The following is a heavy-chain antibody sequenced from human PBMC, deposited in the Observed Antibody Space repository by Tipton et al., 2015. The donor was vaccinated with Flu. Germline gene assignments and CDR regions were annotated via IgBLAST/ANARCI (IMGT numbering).Heavy chain of an antibody. Sequence: TLSLTCAVSGYPISRGYYWGWIRQPPGKGLEWIGSIYHNGYIHSNPSLKSRVSISVDTSNNRFSLNLTSVTAADTAVYYCARAEIGDFDYCGQGTLVTVSS. CDR2: IYHNGYI. D-gene: IGHD2/OR15-2a*01. V-gene: IGHV4-38-2*01. CDR3: ARAEIGDFDY. CDR1: GYPISRGYY. J-gene: IGHJ4*02.